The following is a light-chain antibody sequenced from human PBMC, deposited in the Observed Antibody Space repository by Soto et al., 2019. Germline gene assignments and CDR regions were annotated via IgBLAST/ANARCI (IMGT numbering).Light chain of an antibody. V-gene: IGKV1-8*01. CDR1: QGISSY. CDR2: AAS. CDR3: QQYFSYPSLT. J-gene: IGKJ4*01. Sequence: AIRMTQSPSSLSASTGDRVTITCRASQGISSYLAWYQQKPGKAPKLLIYAASTLQSGVPSRFSGSGSGTDLTLTISCLQSEDFATHYCQQYFSYPSLTFGGGTKVEIK.